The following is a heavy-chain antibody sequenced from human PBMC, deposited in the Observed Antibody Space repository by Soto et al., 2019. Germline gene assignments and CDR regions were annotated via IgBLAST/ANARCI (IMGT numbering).Heavy chain of an antibody. J-gene: IGHJ4*02. V-gene: IGHV3-23*01. D-gene: IGHD2-15*01. CDR3: AKGYSCRPWSHLDF. Sequence: GGSLRLSGAVSGFTFTSYAMNWVRQAPWKGLEWVSSISVSGDVTYYADSVRGRFTISRDNSKSTLFLVMNSLRADDTAVYYCAKGYSCRPWSHLDFWGQGTLLTVSS. CDR2: ISVSGDVT. CDR1: GFTFTSYA.